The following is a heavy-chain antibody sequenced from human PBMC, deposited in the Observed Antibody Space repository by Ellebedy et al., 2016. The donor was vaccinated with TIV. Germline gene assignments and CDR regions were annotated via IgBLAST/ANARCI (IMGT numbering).Heavy chain of an antibody. Sequence: GESLKISCSASGFTFSGYAMHWVRQAPGKGLDYISAVSSNGGSTYHADSVKGRFTISRDNSKNTLYLQMSSLRPEDTAIYYCVKGETVAGAGLSDYWGQGTLVTVSS. J-gene: IGHJ4*02. V-gene: IGHV3-64D*06. CDR1: GFTFSGYA. D-gene: IGHD6-19*01. CDR2: VSSNGGST. CDR3: VKGETVAGAGLSDY.